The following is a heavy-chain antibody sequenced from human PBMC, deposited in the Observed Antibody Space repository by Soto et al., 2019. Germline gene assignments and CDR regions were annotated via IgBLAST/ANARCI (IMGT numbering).Heavy chain of an antibody. V-gene: IGHV4-39*01. CDR3: ARLVVVAPVANV. CDR1: FASFSRNSYH. CDR2: ISYTGTT. D-gene: IGHD2-15*01. Sequence: SETLSRTCSVSFASFSRNSYHWGWIRHPPGQGLEWIGSISYTGTTYYSPSLKSRVTISADTSKKQFSLKLDSATAADTAVYYCARLVVVAPVANVWGQGTLVTVSS. J-gene: IGHJ4*02.